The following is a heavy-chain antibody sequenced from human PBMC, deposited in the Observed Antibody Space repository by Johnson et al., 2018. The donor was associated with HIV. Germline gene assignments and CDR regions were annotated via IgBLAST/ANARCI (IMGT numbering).Heavy chain of an antibody. CDR3: AREKIRAFDI. CDR1: GFTFRSYA. Sequence: QVQLVESGGGVVQPGRSLRLSCAASGFTFRSYAMHWVRQAPGKGLEWVALISYDGSHKFYADSVKGRFTISRDHSKNTLYLQMNSLRAEDTAVYYCAREKIRAFDIWGQGTMVTVSS. V-gene: IGHV3-30-3*01. J-gene: IGHJ3*02. CDR2: ISYDGSHK.